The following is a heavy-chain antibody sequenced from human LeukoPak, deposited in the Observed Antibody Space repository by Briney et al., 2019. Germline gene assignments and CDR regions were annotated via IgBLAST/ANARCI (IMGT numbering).Heavy chain of an antibody. Sequence: GGSLRLSCAASGFRFSTYWMSWVRQTPGKGLEWVANIKTDGSVTYYVDSVKGRFTISRDNAKNSLYLQMNSLRAEDTAVYYCARGGAPYCSSTSCYEDRFDPWGQGTLVTVSS. V-gene: IGHV3-7*05. CDR1: GFRFSTYW. CDR3: ARGGAPYCSSTSCYEDRFDP. D-gene: IGHD2-2*01. J-gene: IGHJ5*02. CDR2: IKTDGSVT.